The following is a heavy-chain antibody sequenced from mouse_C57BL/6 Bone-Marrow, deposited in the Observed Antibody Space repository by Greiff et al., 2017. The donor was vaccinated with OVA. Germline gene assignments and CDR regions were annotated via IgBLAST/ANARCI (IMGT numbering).Heavy chain of an antibody. CDR1: GYTFTRYW. V-gene: IGHV1-50*01. CDR3: AREGGYYDGP. CDR2: IDPSASYT. Sequence: QVQLQQPGAELVKPGASVKLSCKASGYTFTRYWLQWVKQRPGQGLEWIGEIDPSASYTNYNQKFKGKATLTVDPSSSTAYMQLSSLTAEDSAVYYCAREGGYYDGPWGQGTTLAVSS. D-gene: IGHD1-1*01. J-gene: IGHJ2*01.